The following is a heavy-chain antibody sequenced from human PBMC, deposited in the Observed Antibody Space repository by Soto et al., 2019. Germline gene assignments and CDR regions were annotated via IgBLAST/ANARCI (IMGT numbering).Heavy chain of an antibody. CDR2: IYYSGST. D-gene: IGHD3-3*01. CDR3: ARIRFLEWSGTYQATGYYYYYMDV. Sequence: SETLSLTCTVSGGSISSSSYYWGWIRQPPGKGLEWIGSIYYSGSTYYNPSLKSRVTISVDTSKNQFSLKLSSVTAADTAVYYCARIRFLEWSGTYQATGYYYYYMDVWGKGTTVTVSS. V-gene: IGHV4-39*01. J-gene: IGHJ6*03. CDR1: GGSISSSSYY.